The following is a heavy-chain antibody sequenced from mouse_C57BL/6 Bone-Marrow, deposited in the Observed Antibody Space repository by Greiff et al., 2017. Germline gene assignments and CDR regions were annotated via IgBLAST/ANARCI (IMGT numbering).Heavy chain of an antibody. CDR3: ASSLYDGYYGWLAY. J-gene: IGHJ3*01. CDR2: IDPSDSYT. D-gene: IGHD2-3*01. Sequence: VQLQQSGAELVMPGASVKLSCKASGYTFTSYWMHWVKQRPGQGLEWIGEIDPSDSYTNYNQKFKGESTLTVDKSSSTAYMQLSSLTSEDSAVYYCASSLYDGYYGWLAYWGQGTLVTVSA. CDR1: GYTFTSYW. V-gene: IGHV1-69*01.